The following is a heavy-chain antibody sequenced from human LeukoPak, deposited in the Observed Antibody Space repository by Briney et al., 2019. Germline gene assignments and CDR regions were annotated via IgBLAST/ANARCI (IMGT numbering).Heavy chain of an antibody. CDR3: ARGALEMATITGYFDY. CDR1: GGTFSSCA. Sequence: ASVKVSCKASGGTFSSCAISWVRQAPGQGLEWMGGIIPTFGTANYAQKFQGRVTITADESTSTAYMELSSLRSEDTAVYYCARGALEMATITGYFDYWGQGTLVTVSS. J-gene: IGHJ4*02. D-gene: IGHD5-24*01. V-gene: IGHV1-69*13. CDR2: IIPTFGTA.